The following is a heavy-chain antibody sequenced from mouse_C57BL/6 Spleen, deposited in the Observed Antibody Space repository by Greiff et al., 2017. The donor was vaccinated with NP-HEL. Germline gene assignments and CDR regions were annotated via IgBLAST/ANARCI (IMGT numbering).Heavy chain of an antibody. CDR3: ARLLPRAMDY. V-gene: IGHV5-9*01. D-gene: IGHD2-10*02. CDR2: ISGGGGNT. J-gene: IGHJ4*01. Sequence: EVKVVESGGGLVKPGGSLKLSCAASGFTFSSYTMSWVRQTPEKRLEWVATISGGGGNTYYPDSVKGRFTISRDNAKNTLYLQMSSLRSEDTALYYCARLLPRAMDYWGQGTSVTVSS. CDR1: GFTFSSYT.